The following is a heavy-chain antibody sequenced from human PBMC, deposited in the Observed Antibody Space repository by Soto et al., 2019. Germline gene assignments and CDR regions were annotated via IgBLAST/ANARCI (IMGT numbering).Heavy chain of an antibody. CDR2: MNPNSGNT. V-gene: IGHV1-8*01. Sequence: ASVKVSCKASGYTFTSYDINWVRQATGQGLEWMGWMNPNSGNTGYAQKFQGRVTMTRNTSISTAYMELSSLRSEDTAVYYCARFIQSSSWGGDWFDPWGQGTLVTVSS. CDR1: GYTFTSYD. D-gene: IGHD6-13*01. J-gene: IGHJ5*02. CDR3: ARFIQSSSWGGDWFDP.